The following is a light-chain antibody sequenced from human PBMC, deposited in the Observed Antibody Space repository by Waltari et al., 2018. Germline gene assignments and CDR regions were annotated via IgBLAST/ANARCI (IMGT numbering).Light chain of an antibody. CDR1: PSIGRS. CDR2: GAS. Sequence: DIMLTQSPGTLSLAPGERTTPSCRNSPSIGRSLAWYQQKPGQAPRLLIYGASSRATDIPDRFSGSGSGTDFSLTINRLEPEDSALYYCQHYVRLPVTFGQGTKVEIK. CDR3: QHYVRLPVT. V-gene: IGKV3-20*01. J-gene: IGKJ1*01.